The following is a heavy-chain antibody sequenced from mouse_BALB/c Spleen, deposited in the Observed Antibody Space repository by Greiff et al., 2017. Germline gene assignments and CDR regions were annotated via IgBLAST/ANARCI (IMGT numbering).Heavy chain of an antibody. CDR1: GFNIKDYY. V-gene: IGHV14-1*02. Sequence: VQLQQSGAELVRPGALVKLSCKASGFNIKDYYMHWVKQRPEQGLEWIGWIDPENGNTIYDPKFQGKASITADTSSNTAYLQLCSLTSEDTAVYYCAREDGYYPFAYWGQGTLVTVSA. J-gene: IGHJ3*01. D-gene: IGHD2-3*01. CDR2: IDPENGNT. CDR3: AREDGYYPFAY.